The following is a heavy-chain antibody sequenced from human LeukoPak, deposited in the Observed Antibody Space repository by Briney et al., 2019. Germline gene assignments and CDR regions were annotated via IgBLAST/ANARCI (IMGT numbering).Heavy chain of an antibody. CDR2: IKQDGSER. CDR3: ARDQGGGTSY. D-gene: IGHD1-26*01. CDR1: GFTFSTYW. V-gene: IGHV3-7*01. J-gene: IGHJ4*02. Sequence: GGSLRLSCAASGFTFSTYWMNWVRQAPGKGLEWVANIKQDGSERYYVDSVKGRFTISRDNAMNSLYLQMNSLRAEDTAVYYCARDQGGGTSYWGQGTLVTVSS.